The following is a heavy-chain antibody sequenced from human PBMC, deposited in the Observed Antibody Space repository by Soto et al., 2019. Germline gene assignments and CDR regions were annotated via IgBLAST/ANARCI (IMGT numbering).Heavy chain of an antibody. D-gene: IGHD2-21*01. V-gene: IGHV4-34*01. CDR1: GGSFRGYY. CDR3: ARLWSSNEGSS. J-gene: IGHJ4*02. Sequence: QVRLQQWGAGLLKPSETLALTCAVHGGSFRGYYWSWIRQPPGKGLEWIGEINHSGGTNYNPSLKRRVSIFVDASKPQFSLQRSSVTAADTAVYYCARLWSSNEGSSWGQGTLVAVSS. CDR2: INHSGGT.